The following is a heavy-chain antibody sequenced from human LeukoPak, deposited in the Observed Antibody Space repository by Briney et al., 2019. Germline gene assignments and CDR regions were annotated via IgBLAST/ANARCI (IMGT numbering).Heavy chain of an antibody. J-gene: IGHJ5*02. CDR2: IIPIFGTA. CDR1: GGTFSSYA. D-gene: IGHD3-22*01. CDR3: ARAGYDSSGYYPPHNWFDP. Sequence: SVKVSCKASGGTFSSYAISWVRQAPGQGLEWMGGIIPIFGTANYAQKSQGRVTITTDESTSTAYMELSSLRSEDTAVYYCARAGYDSSGYYPPHNWFDPWGQGTLVTVSS. V-gene: IGHV1-69*05.